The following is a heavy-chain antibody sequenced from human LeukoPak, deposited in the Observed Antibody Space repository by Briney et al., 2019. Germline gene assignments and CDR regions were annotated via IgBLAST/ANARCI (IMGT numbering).Heavy chain of an antibody. CDR2: VTPNSGNT. J-gene: IGHJ4*02. D-gene: IGHD4/OR15-4a*01. V-gene: IGHV1-8*01. CDR3: ARFRYDYGDGPDY. CDR1: GYTFTSYD. Sequence: GASVKVSCKASGYTFTSYDINWVRQAAGQGFEWMRFVTPNSGNTGYAQKLQGRVTMTTNNSIGAAYMELSSLRSEDAAVYYCARFRYDYGDGPDYWGQGTLVTVSS.